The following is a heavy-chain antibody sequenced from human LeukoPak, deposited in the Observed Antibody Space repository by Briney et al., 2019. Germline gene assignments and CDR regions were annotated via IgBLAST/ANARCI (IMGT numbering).Heavy chain of an antibody. CDR2: IFSSGIT. CDR1: GGSISSGSFY. CDR3: ARDIGYCSSTSCYPMFDY. V-gene: IGHV4-61*02. J-gene: IGHJ4*02. Sequence: PSETLSLTCTVFGGSISSGSFYWSWIRRPAGKGLEWIGRIFSSGITNYNPSLKSRVTISVDTSKNQFSLKLSSVTAADTAVYYCARDIGYCSSTSCYPMFDYWGQGTLVTVSS. D-gene: IGHD2-2*03.